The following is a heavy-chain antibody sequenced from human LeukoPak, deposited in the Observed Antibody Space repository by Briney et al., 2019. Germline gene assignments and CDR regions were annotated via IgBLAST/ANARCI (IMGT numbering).Heavy chain of an antibody. D-gene: IGHD3-22*01. V-gene: IGHV1-2*02. Sequence: ASVKVSCKASGYTFTVYYMHWVRQAPGQGLEWMGWINPNSGGTNYAQKFQGRVTMTRDTSISTAYMELSRLRSDDTAVYYCARPKVQGTDKDPSRHENYYDGYEDAFDIWGQGTMVTVSS. J-gene: IGHJ3*02. CDR3: ARPKVQGTDKDPSRHENYYDGYEDAFDI. CDR1: GYTFTVYY. CDR2: INPNSGGT.